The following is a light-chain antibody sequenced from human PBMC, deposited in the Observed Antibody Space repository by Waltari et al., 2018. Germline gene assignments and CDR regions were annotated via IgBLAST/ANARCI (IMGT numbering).Light chain of an antibody. CDR2: EVN. J-gene: IGLJ1*01. CDR3: FSYTGDTTLYV. V-gene: IGLV2-23*02. Sequence: SALTQPASVSGSPGQSITISCPGPSNDVGNSHPVSWYQQYPGTVPPLIIYEVNKRPSGVSHRFSGSKSRNTASLTISGLQAEDEADYYCFSYTGDTTLYVFGTGTKVTVL. CDR1: SNDVGNSHP.